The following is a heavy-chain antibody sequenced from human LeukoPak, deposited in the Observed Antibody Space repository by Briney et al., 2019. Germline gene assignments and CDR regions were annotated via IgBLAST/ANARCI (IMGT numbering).Heavy chain of an antibody. V-gene: IGHV4-61*02. J-gene: IGHJ4*02. CDR1: GGSISSGSYY. Sequence: SETLSLACTVSGGSISSGSYYWSWIRQPAGKGLEWIGRIYTSGSTNYNPSLKSRVTISVDTSKNQFSLKLSSVTAADTAVYYCARDRGKYYYDSSGYYPFDYWGQGTLVTVSS. D-gene: IGHD3-22*01. CDR2: IYTSGST. CDR3: ARDRGKYYYDSSGYYPFDY.